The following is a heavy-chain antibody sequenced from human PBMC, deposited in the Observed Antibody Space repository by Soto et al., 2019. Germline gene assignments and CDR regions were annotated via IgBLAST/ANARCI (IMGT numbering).Heavy chain of an antibody. V-gene: IGHV4-59*01. CDR2: VYYSGSV. CDR1: GVSLTGSH. CDR3: ARRLNRGSFDH. J-gene: IGHJ5*02. Sequence: QVHLQESGPGLVKPSETLSLTCNVSGVSLTGSHWNWIRQPPGKTLEWIGFVYYSGSVSYNPSLKGRASISVDRSTNQFSLRLTSVTAADTAVYYCARRLNRGSFDHWGQGTLVTVSS.